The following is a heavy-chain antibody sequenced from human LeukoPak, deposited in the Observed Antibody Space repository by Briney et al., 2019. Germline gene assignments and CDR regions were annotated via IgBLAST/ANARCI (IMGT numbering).Heavy chain of an antibody. CDR2: ISQSGNI. Sequence: SQTLSLTCTVSGDSISSGGYSWSWIRQPPGKGLEWIGYIYHIGYISQSGNIYQNPSLKSRVTISLDTSRNQFSLKLSSVTAADTAVYYCARSPLAFYDSSGYPRVWFDPWGQGALVTVSS. V-gene: IGHV4-30-2*01. D-gene: IGHD3-22*01. CDR3: ARSPLAFYDSSGYPRVWFDP. CDR1: GDSISSGGYS. J-gene: IGHJ5*02.